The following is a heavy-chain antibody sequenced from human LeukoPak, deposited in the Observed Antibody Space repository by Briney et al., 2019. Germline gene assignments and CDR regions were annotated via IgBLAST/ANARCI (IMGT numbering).Heavy chain of an antibody. CDR1: GFTFSHFG. CDR3: AKDAQRGFDYSNSLEY. V-gene: IGHV3-33*06. CDR2: IWSDGTNK. Sequence: GGSLRLSCAASGFTFSHFGFHWVRQAPGKGLEWVAVIWSDGTNKYYGDSVKGRFIIQRDDSQKTVYLQMNRLRAEDTAIYYCAKDAQRGFDYSNSLEYWGQGSLVTVS. J-gene: IGHJ4*02. D-gene: IGHD4-11*01.